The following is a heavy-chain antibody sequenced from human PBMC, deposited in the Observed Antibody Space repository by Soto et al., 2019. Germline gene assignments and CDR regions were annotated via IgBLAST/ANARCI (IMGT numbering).Heavy chain of an antibody. D-gene: IGHD6-19*01. CDR1: GFTSSMYW. CDR2: VNGDGSAT. V-gene: IGHV3-74*01. J-gene: IGHJ2*01. CDR3: ERVPHCNSSRCYSYFDL. Sequence: PGGSLRLSCAASGFTSSMYWIHWVRQAPGKGLEWVARVNGDGSATLYADSVKGRFTVSRDHGKNALYLQMNSLRAEDTAVYYCERVPHCNSSRCYSYFDLWGGGTLVTVSS.